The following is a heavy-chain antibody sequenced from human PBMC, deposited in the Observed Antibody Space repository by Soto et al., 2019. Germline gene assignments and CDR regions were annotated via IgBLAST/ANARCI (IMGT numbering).Heavy chain of an antibody. J-gene: IGHJ4*02. CDR2: IYYSGGT. D-gene: IGHD6-25*01. V-gene: IGHV4-59*08. CDR3: ARLYGFSGFDY. Sequence: QVQLQESGPGLVKHSETLSLTCTVSGGSISSYYWSWIRQPPGKGLEWIGYIYYSGGTNYNPSLKSRVTISVDTSKNQFSLKLSSVTAADTAVYYCARLYGFSGFDYWGQGTLVTVSS. CDR1: GGSISSYY.